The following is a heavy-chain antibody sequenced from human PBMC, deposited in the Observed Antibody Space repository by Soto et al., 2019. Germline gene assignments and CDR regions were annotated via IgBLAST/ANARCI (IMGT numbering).Heavy chain of an antibody. CDR3: AKDINRARYYYDSSGYYRYYYGMDV. V-gene: IGHV3-43*01. CDR2: ISCDGGST. D-gene: IGHD3-22*01. CDR1: GFTFDDYT. Sequence: EVQLVESGGVVVQPGGSLRLSCAASGFTFDDYTMHWVRQAPGKGLEWVSLISCDGGSTYYADSVKGRFTISRDNSKNSLYLQMNSLRTEDTALYYCAKDINRARYYYDSSGYYRYYYGMDVWGQGTTVTVSS. J-gene: IGHJ6*02.